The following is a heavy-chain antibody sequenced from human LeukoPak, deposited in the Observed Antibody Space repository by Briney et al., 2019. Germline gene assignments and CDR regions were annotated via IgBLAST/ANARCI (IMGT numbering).Heavy chain of an antibody. CDR3: ASQNPGYSSGWYGDAFDI. J-gene: IGHJ3*02. CDR2: INAGNGNT. CDR1: GYTFTSYD. V-gene: IGHV1-3*01. Sequence: ASVKVSCKASGYTFTSYDINWVRQATGQGLEWMGWINAGNGNTKYSQKFQGRVTITRDTSASTAYMELSSLRSEDTAVYYCASQNPGYSSGWYGDAFDIWGQGTMVTVSS. D-gene: IGHD6-19*01.